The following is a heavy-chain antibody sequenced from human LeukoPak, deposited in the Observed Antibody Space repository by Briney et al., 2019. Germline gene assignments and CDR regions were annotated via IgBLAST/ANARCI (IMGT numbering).Heavy chain of an antibody. CDR3: ASTVPYCGGGSCEL. V-gene: IGHV3-7*01. CDR2: IKPDGGYK. Sequence: GGSLRLSCAASGLVFSGYWMSWVRQAPGKGLEWVANIKPDGGYKNYVDSVKGRFTISRDNAKNSLYLQMNSLRAEDTAIYYCASTVPYCGGGSCELGGQGTLVTVSS. J-gene: IGHJ4*02. CDR1: GLVFSGYW. D-gene: IGHD2-15*01.